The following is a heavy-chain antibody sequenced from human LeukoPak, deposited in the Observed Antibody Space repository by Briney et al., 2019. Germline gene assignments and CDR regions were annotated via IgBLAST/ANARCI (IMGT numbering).Heavy chain of an antibody. D-gene: IGHD2-2*01. J-gene: IGHJ4*02. CDR3: ARDSLGYCGSTSCRPSYY. CDR2: IIPILGIA. Sequence: SVKVSCKASGGTFSSYTISWVRQAPGQGLEWMGRIIPILGIANYAQKFQGRVTITADKSTSTAYMELSSLRSEDTAVYYCARDSLGYCGSTSCRPSYYWGQGTLVTVSS. V-gene: IGHV1-69*04. CDR1: GGTFSSYT.